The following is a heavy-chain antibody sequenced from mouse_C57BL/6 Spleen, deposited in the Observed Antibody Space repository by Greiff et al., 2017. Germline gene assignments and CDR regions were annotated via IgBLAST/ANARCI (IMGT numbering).Heavy chain of an antibody. V-gene: IGHV5-9*04. Sequence: EVKLLQSGGGLVKPGGSLKLSCAASGFTFSSYTMPWVRQTPEKRLEWVATISGGGGNTYYPDSVQGRFTISGDNAKNTLYLQMSSLRSGETAVYYCASYYYGSSYWFAYWGQGTLVTVSA. J-gene: IGHJ3*01. CDR2: ISGGGGNT. D-gene: IGHD1-1*01. CDR1: GFTFSSYT. CDR3: ASYYYGSSYWFAY.